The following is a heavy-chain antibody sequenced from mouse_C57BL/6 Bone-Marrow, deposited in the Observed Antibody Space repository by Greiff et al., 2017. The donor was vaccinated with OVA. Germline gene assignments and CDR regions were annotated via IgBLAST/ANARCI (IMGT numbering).Heavy chain of an antibody. CDR1: GYTFTDYE. CDR2: IDPETGGT. V-gene: IGHV1-15*01. D-gene: IGHD1-1*01. Sequence: VQLQESGAELVRPGASVTLSCKASGYTFTDYEMHWVKQTPVHGLEWIGAIDPETGGTAYNQKFKGKAILTADKSSSTAYMELRSLTSEDSAVYYCTGHNYCGSSYRYFDVWGTGTTVTVSS. J-gene: IGHJ1*03. CDR3: TGHNYCGSSYRYFDV.